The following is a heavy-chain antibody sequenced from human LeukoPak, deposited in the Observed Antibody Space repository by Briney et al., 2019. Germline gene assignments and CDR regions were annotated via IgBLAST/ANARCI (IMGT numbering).Heavy chain of an antibody. V-gene: IGHV3-7*01. Sequence: TGGSLRLSCAASGFTFSSYWMSWVRQAPGKGLEWVANIKQDGSEKYYVDSVKGRFTISRDNAKNSLYLQMNSLRAEDTAVYYCARMRYYYDSSGYYYWGQGTLVTVSS. CDR1: GFTFSSYW. J-gene: IGHJ4*02. CDR3: ARMRYYYDSSGYYY. D-gene: IGHD3-22*01. CDR2: IKQDGSEK.